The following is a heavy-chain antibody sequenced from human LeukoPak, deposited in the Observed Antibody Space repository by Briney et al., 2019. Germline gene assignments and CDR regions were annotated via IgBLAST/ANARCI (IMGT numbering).Heavy chain of an antibody. CDR2: INPNSGGT. Sequence: ASVKVSCKASGYTFTGYYMHWVRQAPGQGLEWVGWINPNSGGTNYAQKFQGRVTMTRDTSISTAYMELSRLRSDDTAVYYCASAYDSRFYYFDYWGQGTLVTVSS. V-gene: IGHV1-2*02. D-gene: IGHD3-22*01. CDR3: ASAYDSRFYYFDY. J-gene: IGHJ4*02. CDR1: GYTFTGYY.